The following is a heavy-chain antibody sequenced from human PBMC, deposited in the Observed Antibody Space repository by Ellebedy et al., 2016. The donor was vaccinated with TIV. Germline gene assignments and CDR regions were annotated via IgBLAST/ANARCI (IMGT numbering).Heavy chain of an antibody. CDR1: GYTLTGLS. J-gene: IGHJ5*02. CDR2: FDPEDGET. CDR3: ARDSDYGDPKYNWFDP. Sequence: ASVKVSXXVSGYTLTGLSMHWVRQAPGKGLEWMGGFDPEDGETIYAQKFQGRVTMTEDTSTDTAYMELSSLRSEDTAVYYCARDSDYGDPKYNWFDPWGQGTLVTVSS. V-gene: IGHV1-24*01. D-gene: IGHD4-17*01.